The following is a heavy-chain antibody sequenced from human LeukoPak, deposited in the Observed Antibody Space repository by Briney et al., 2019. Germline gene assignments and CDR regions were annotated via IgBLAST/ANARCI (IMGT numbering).Heavy chain of an antibody. CDR2: ISYDGSNK. J-gene: IGHJ4*02. V-gene: IGHV3-30*18. CDR1: GFTFSSYG. D-gene: IGHD6-19*01. CDR3: AKSDDRAGWSELYYFDY. Sequence: GRSLRLSCAASGFTFSSYGMHWVRQAPGKGLEWVAVISYDGSNKYYADSVKGRFTISRDNSKNTLYLQMNSLRAEDTAVYYCAKSDDRAGWSELYYFDYWGQGTLVTVSS.